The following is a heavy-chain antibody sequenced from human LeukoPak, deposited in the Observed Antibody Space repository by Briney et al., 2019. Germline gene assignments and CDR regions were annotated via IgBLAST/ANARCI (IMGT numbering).Heavy chain of an antibody. V-gene: IGHV3-23*01. Sequence: GGSLRLSCVVSGISLSNYAMTWVRQAPGKGLEWVSAISGSGGSTYYADSVKGRFTISRDNSKNTLYLQMNSLRAEDTAVYYCAKDPLPRVTKYSGSSLDYWGQGTLVTVSS. J-gene: IGHJ4*02. CDR3: AKDPLPRVTKYSGSSLDY. CDR1: GISLSNYA. D-gene: IGHD1-26*01. CDR2: ISGSGGST.